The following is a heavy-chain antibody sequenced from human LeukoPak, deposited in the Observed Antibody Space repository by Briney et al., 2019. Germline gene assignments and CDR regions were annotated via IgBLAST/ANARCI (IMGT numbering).Heavy chain of an antibody. Sequence: PGGSLRLSCAASGFTFSSYAMHWVRQAPGKGLEWVANIKQDGSEKYYVDSVKGRFTISRDNAKNSLYLQMNSLRAEDTAVYYCAREAGDLSFYYYYMDVWGKGTTVTVSS. CDR3: AREAGDLSFYYYYMDV. J-gene: IGHJ6*03. CDR2: IKQDGSEK. D-gene: IGHD2-21*02. V-gene: IGHV3-7*01. CDR1: GFTFSSYA.